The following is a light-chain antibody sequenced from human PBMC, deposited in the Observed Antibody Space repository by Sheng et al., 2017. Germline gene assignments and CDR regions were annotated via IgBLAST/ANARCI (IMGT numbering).Light chain of an antibody. CDR2: DVS. CDR3: SSYTSSSTWV. J-gene: IGLJ3*02. CDR1: SSDLGGYNY. Sequence: QSALTQPASVSGSPGQSITISCTGTSSDLGGYNYVSWYQQHAGKAPKLMIYDVSNWPSGVSNRFSGSKSGNTASLSISGLQAEDEADFVCSSYTSSSTWVFGGGTKLTVL. V-gene: IGLV2-14*03.